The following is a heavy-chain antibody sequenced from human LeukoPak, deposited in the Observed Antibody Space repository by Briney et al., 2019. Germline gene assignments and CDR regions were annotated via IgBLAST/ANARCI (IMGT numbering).Heavy chain of an antibody. CDR3: ARALTPITIFGVVQTYYYYMDV. V-gene: IGHV3-74*01. J-gene: IGHJ6*03. CDR2: INSDGSST. D-gene: IGHD3-3*01. CDR1: GFTFSSYW. Sequence: GGSLRLSCAASGFTFSSYWMHWVRHAPGKGLVWVSRINSDGSSTSYADSVKGRFTISRDNAKNTLYLQMNSLRAEDTAVYYCARALTPITIFGVVQTYYYYMDVWGKGTTVTVSS.